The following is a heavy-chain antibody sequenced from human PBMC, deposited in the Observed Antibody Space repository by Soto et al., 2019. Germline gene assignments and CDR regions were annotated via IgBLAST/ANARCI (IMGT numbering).Heavy chain of an antibody. Sequence: ASVKVSCKTSGYTFTDYDINWVRQATGQGLEWIGWMNPNSGETGYAQKFQGRVTMTRSASLSTAYLELSSLRSEDTAVYYCARVAVAARPRWYNWFDPSGQATLVTVS. CDR1: GYTFTDYD. CDR3: ARVAVAARPRWYNWFDP. CDR2: MNPNSGET. V-gene: IGHV1-8*01. J-gene: IGHJ5*02. D-gene: IGHD2-15*01.